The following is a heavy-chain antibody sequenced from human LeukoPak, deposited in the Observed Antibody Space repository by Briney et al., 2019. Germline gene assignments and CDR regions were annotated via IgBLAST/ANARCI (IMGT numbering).Heavy chain of an antibody. D-gene: IGHD2-2*01. V-gene: IGHV1-69*05. CDR2: IIPIFGTA. Sequence: SVKVSCKASGGTFSSYAISWVRQAPGQGLERMGGIIPIFGTANYAQKFQGRVTITTDESTSTAYMELSSLRSEDTAVYYCASPDCSSTSCSHDAFDIWGQGTMVTVSS. CDR1: GGTFSSYA. CDR3: ASPDCSSTSCSHDAFDI. J-gene: IGHJ3*02.